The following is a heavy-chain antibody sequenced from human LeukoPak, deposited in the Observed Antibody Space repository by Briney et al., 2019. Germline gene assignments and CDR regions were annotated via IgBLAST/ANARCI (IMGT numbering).Heavy chain of an antibody. Sequence: PGGSLRLSCAASGFTFSSYVMSWVRQAPGKGLEWVSGISGSAGRTYYADSVKGRFTISRDKSKNTLYLQMNTLTAEDTAVYYCARGVISGSSNWFDPWGQGTLVTVSS. V-gene: IGHV3-23*01. CDR3: ARGVISGSSNWFDP. CDR2: ISGSAGRT. J-gene: IGHJ5*02. CDR1: GFTFSSYV. D-gene: IGHD3-10*01.